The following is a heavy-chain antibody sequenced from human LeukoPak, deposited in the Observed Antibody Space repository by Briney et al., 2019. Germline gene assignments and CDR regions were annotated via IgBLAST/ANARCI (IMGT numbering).Heavy chain of an antibody. Sequence: GGSLRLSCAASGFTFSNYAMSWVRQAPGKGLEWVSAISGSGGTTHYADSVKGRLTISRDNSKNTLYLQMNSLRAEDTAVYYCAKDSQIAYCGGDCAYNWFDPWGQGTLVIVSS. CDR2: ISGSGGTT. J-gene: IGHJ5*02. V-gene: IGHV3-23*01. CDR1: GFTFSNYA. D-gene: IGHD2-21*02. CDR3: AKDSQIAYCGGDCAYNWFDP.